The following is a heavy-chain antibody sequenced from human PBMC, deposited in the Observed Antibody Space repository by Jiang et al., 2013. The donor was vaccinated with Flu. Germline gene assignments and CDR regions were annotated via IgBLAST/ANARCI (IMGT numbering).Heavy chain of an antibody. D-gene: IGHD6-13*01. J-gene: IGHJ5*02. V-gene: IGHV6-1*01. CDR1: GDSVSSNSAA. CDR3: ARDLAAAGPTGWFDP. Sequence: CAISGDSVSSNSAAWNWIRQSPSRGLEWLGRTYYRSKWYNDYAVSVKSRITINPDTSKNQFSLQLNSVTPEDTAVYYCARDLAAAGPTGWFDPWGQGTLVTVSS. CDR2: TYYRSKWYN.